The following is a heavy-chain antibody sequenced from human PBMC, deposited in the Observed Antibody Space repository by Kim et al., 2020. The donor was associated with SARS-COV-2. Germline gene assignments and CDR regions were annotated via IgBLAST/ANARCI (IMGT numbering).Heavy chain of an antibody. CDR3: ARRSRPQYYDFWSGPLTTSAGMDV. D-gene: IGHD3-3*01. Sequence: SETLSLTCTVSGGSVSSGSYYWSWIRQPPGKGLEWIGYIYYSGSTNYNPSLKSRVTISVDTSKNQFSLKLSSVTAADTAVYYCARRSRPQYYDFWSGPLTTSAGMDVWGQGTTVTVSS. J-gene: IGHJ6*02. V-gene: IGHV4-61*01. CDR1: GGSVSSGSYY. CDR2: IYYSGST.